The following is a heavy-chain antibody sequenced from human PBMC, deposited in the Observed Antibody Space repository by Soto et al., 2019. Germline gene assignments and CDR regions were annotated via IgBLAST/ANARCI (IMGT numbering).Heavy chain of an antibody. V-gene: IGHV1-18*01. J-gene: IGHJ4*02. CDR2: VSPYNGNR. CDR1: GYTFTSYG. Sequence: QVQLVQSGAEVKKPGASVNVSCTASGYTFTSYGISWVRQAPGRGLEWMGWVSPYNGNRNYAEKVQGRVTMTTDTSTSTAYMELRSLKSDDTAVYYCARRYGDPSSASGFDYWGQGTQVTVTS. D-gene: IGHD4-17*01. CDR3: ARRYGDPSSASGFDY.